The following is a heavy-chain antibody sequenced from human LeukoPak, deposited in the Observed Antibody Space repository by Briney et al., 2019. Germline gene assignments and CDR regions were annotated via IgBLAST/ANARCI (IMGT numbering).Heavy chain of an antibody. CDR2: IIPIFGTA. J-gene: IGHJ6*03. CDR1: GYTFTSYG. V-gene: IGHV1-69*06. Sequence: SVKVSCKASGYTFTSYGISWVRQAPGQGLDWMGWIIPIFGTANYAQKFQGRVTITADKSTSTAYMELSSLRSEDTAVYYCARDLPYYYYMDVWGKGTTVTVSS. CDR3: ARDLPYYYYMDV.